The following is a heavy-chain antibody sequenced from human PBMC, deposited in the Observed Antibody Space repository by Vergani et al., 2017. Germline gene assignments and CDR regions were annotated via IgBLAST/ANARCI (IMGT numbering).Heavy chain of an antibody. D-gene: IGHD2-15*01. V-gene: IGHV1-69*01. CDR1: GGPFSSYA. J-gene: IGHJ2*01. Sequence: QVQLVQSGAEVKKPGSSVTVSCKASGGPFSSYAISWVRQAPGQGLEWMGGILPIFGTANYAQKFQGRVTITADESTSTAYMELSSLRSEDTAVYYCARGGYCSGGSCYSRWWYFDLWGRGTLVTVSS. CDR3: ARGGYCSGGSCYSRWWYFDL. CDR2: ILPIFGTA.